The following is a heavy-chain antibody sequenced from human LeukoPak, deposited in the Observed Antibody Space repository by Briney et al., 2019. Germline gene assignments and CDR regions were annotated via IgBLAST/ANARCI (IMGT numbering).Heavy chain of an antibody. CDR3: STYVSGAFHI. CDR1: GFTFSSYA. V-gene: IGHV3-15*01. CDR2: IKSNTDGGTA. D-gene: IGHD6-19*01. Sequence: GGSLRLSCAASGFTFSSYAMHWVRQAPGKGLEWVGRIKSNTDGGTADYAAPVKGRFTISRDDSKYTLYLQMNGLKTEDTAVYYCSTYVSGAFHIWGPGTMVTVSS. J-gene: IGHJ3*02.